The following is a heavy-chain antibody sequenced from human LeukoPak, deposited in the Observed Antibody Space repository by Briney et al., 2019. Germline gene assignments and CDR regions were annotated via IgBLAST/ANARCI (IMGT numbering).Heavy chain of an antibody. CDR3: AKDRIAVAGLGAFDI. D-gene: IGHD6-19*01. Sequence: GGSLRLSCAASGFTFSSYGMHWVRQAPGKGLEWVAVISYDGSNKYYADSVKGRFTISRDNSKNTLYLQMNSLRAEDTAVYYCAKDRIAVAGLGAFDIWGQGTMVTVSS. CDR1: GFTFSSYG. J-gene: IGHJ3*02. CDR2: ISYDGSNK. V-gene: IGHV3-30*18.